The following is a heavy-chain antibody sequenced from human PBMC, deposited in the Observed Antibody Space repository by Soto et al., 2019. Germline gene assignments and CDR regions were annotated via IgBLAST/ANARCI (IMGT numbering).Heavy chain of an antibody. CDR2: IYTSGST. CDR3: ARDSRWYCSGGSCSYYYYGMDV. V-gene: IGHV4-4*07. J-gene: IGHJ6*02. CDR1: GGSISSYY. Sequence: TLSLTCTVSGGSISSYYWSWIRQPAGKGLEWIGRIYTSGSTNYNPSLKSRVTMSVDTSKNQFSLKLSSVTAADTAVYYCARDSRWYCSGGSCSYYYYGMDVWGQGTKVTVSS. D-gene: IGHD2-15*01.